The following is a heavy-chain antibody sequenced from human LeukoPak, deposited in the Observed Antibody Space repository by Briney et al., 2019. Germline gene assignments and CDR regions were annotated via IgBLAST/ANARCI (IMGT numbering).Heavy chain of an antibody. D-gene: IGHD6-19*01. CDR2: IYSGGST. CDR1: GFTVSSNY. J-gene: IGHJ3*02. Sequence: GGSLRPSCAASGFTVSSNYMSWVRQAPGKGLEWVSVIYSGGSTYYADSVKGRFTISRDNSKNTLYLQMNSLRAEDTAVYYCATEVLAVADGVHAFDIWGQGTMVTVSS. V-gene: IGHV3-53*01. CDR3: ATEVLAVADGVHAFDI.